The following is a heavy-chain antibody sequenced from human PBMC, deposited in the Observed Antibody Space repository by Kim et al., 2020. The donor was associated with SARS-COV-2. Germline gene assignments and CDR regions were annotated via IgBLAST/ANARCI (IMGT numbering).Heavy chain of an antibody. D-gene: IGHD3-16*01. CDR1: GFNFNNYG. V-gene: IGHV3-30*18. J-gene: IGHJ6*02. Sequence: GGSLRLSCAASGFNFNNYGMNWVRQAPSKGLEWVSSITNKGSNKYYADSVKGRFTISRDSSKNTLYLQMNSLRPEDTAVYFCAKDKSSFMIPFVGESGGMDVWGQGTTVTVSS. CDR2: ITNKGSNK. CDR3: AKDKSSFMIPFVGESGGMDV.